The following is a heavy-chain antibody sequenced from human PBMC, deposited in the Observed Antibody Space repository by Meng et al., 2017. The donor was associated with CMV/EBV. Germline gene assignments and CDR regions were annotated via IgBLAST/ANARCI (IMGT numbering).Heavy chain of an antibody. Sequence: SETLSLTCAVYGGSFSGYYWSWIRQPPGKGLEWIGEINHSVSTNYNPSLKSRVTLSVDTPKNQFSLKLSSVTAADTAVYYCARGYYDFWSGYYRAGWFDPWGQGTLVTVSS. CDR1: GGSFSGYY. CDR2: INHSVST. CDR3: ARGYYDFWSGYYRAGWFDP. V-gene: IGHV4-34*01. D-gene: IGHD3-3*01. J-gene: IGHJ5*02.